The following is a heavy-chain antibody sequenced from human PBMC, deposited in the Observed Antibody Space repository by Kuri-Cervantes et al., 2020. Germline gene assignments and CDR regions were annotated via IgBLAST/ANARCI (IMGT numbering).Heavy chain of an antibody. V-gene: IGHV1-69*02. CDR3: ARTHFRRGYSYGPLDY. CDR2: IIPILGIA. CDR1: GYTFTGYY. D-gene: IGHD5-18*01. J-gene: IGHJ4*02. Sequence: SVKVSCKASGYTFTGYYMHWVRQAPGQGLEWMGRIIPILGIANYAQKFQGRVTITADKSTSTAYMELSSLRSEDTAVYYCARTHFRRGYSYGPLDYWGQGTLVTVSS.